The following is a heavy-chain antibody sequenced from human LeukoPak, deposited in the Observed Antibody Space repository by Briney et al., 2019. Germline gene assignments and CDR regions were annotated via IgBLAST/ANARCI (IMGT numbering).Heavy chain of an antibody. D-gene: IGHD3-3*01. V-gene: IGHV1-18*01. CDR2: ISAYSGDT. CDR3: ARGRSYDFWSGYYPGSYYYGMDV. J-gene: IGHJ6*02. CDR1: GYTFTSYG. Sequence: ASVKVSCKASGYTFTSYGISWVRQAPGQGLEWMGWISAYSGDTNYAQKFQGRATMTTDTSTSTAYMELRSLSSDDTAVYYCARGRSYDFWSGYYPGSYYYGMDVWGQGTTVTVSS.